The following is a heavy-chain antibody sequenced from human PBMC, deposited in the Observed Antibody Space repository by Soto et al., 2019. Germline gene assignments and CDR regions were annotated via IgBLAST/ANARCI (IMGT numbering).Heavy chain of an antibody. D-gene: IGHD2-2*02. Sequence: LRETLSLTCTVSGGSISSYYWSWIRQPAGKGLEWIGRIYTSGSTNYNPSLKSRVTMSVDTSKNQFSLKLSSVTAADTAVYYCARFGGYCSSTSCYSDWFDPWGQGTLVTVSS. CDR1: GGSISSYY. CDR2: IYTSGST. V-gene: IGHV4-4*07. CDR3: ARFGGYCSSTSCYSDWFDP. J-gene: IGHJ5*02.